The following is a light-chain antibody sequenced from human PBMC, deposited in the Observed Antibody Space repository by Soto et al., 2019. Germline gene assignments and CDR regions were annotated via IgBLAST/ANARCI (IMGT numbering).Light chain of an antibody. V-gene: IGKV1-5*01. CDR3: QHCDSAPVYS. Sequence: DIQMTQSPSTLSASVGDRVTITCRASKRISSWLAWYQQKQGKAPKLLIYSASNLQIWFPSRFSGSGFGREVSLTVSSLQPEDVATYFCQHCDSAPVYSFCPGTKREIK. CDR2: SAS. J-gene: IGKJ2*01. CDR1: KRISSW.